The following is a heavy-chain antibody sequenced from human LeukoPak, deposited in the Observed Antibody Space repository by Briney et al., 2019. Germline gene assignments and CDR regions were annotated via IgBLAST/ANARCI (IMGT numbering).Heavy chain of an antibody. CDR1: GFTFSSYA. Sequence: AGGSLRLSCAASGFTFSSYAMHWVRQAPGKGLEWVAVISYDGSNKYYADSVKGRFTISRDNSKNTLYLQMNSLRAVDTAVYYCARGEDTAMPRDYWGQETLVTVSS. J-gene: IGHJ4*02. V-gene: IGHV3-30*01. CDR2: ISYDGSNK. CDR3: ARGEDTAMPRDY. D-gene: IGHD5-18*01.